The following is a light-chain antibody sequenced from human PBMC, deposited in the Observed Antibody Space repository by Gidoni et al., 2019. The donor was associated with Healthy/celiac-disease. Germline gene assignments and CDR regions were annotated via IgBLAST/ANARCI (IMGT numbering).Light chain of an antibody. CDR3: QQSYSTPRT. V-gene: IGKV1-39*01. CDR2: AAS. Sequence: DIQRTQSPASLSASVGDRVTITCRARQSISSYLNWYQQKPGKAPKLLIYAASSLQRGVPSRFSGSGSWTDFTLTIRSLQPEDFATYYCQQSYSTPRTFXQXTKVEIK. J-gene: IGKJ1*01. CDR1: QSISSY.